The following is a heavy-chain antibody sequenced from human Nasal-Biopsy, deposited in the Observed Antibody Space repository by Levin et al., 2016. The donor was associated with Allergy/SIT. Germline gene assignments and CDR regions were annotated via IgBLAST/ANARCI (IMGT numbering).Heavy chain of an antibody. CDR3: ATEGDAANRNAFDI. V-gene: IGHV3-48*03. CDR2: ISSTYSI. D-gene: IGHD2-21*02. J-gene: IGHJ3*02. Sequence: GGSLRLSCVASGFIFSKYEMNWVRQAPGKGLEWISYISSTYSIYYADSVKGRFTISRDNAKNSVYLQMNSLRAEDTAVYYCATEGDAANRNAFDIWGQGTMVTVSS. CDR1: GFIFSKYE.